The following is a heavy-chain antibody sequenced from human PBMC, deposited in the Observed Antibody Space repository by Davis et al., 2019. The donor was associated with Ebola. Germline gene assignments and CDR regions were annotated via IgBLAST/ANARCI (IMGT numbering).Heavy chain of an antibody. Sequence: SETLSHTCTVSGGPIGTYYWSWIRQPPGKGLEWIGYIDYSGSSNYNPSLKSRVTISLDTSKSEFSLKVGSVTAADTAVYFCARARRYTARQDAFDIWGQGTVVIVSS. D-gene: IGHD1-14*01. CDR1: GGPIGTYY. CDR2: IDYSGSS. V-gene: IGHV4-59*01. CDR3: ARARRYTARQDAFDI. J-gene: IGHJ3*02.